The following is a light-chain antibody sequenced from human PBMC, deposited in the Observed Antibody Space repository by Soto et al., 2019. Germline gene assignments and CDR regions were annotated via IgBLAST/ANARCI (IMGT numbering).Light chain of an antibody. J-gene: IGLJ1*01. CDR2: DVN. CDR3: SSYTGTSTFV. CDR1: NSEIGGYDY. V-gene: IGLV2-14*01. Sequence: QSVLNQPASVSGSPGQSITISCTGTNSEIGGYDYVSWYQQLPGKAPKLMIYDVNNRPSGVSNRFSGSKSGNTASLTISGLQAEDEADYYCSSYTGTSTFVFGGGTKVTVL.